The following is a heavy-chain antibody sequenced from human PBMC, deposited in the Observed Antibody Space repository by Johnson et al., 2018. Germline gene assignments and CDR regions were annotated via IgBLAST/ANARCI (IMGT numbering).Heavy chain of an antibody. CDR3: GKDWGYTVTTGWVGAFDI. D-gene: IGHD4-17*01. CDR1: GFTFSTYG. CDR2: ISYDGSNK. V-gene: IGHV3-30*18. J-gene: IGHJ3*02. Sequence: QVQLVESGGGVVQPGRSLRLSCAASGFTFSTYGMHWVRQAPGKGLEWVAVISYDGSNKYYADSVKGRFTISRDNSKNTLYLQMNSLRGEDTAVYYCGKDWGYTVTTGWVGAFDIWCQGTMVTVSS.